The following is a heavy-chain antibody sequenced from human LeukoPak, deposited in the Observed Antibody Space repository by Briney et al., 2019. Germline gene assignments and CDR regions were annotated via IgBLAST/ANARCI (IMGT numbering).Heavy chain of an antibody. D-gene: IGHD4-17*01. V-gene: IGHV1-2*02. CDR3: ARVPGNGDRQALQYFDY. Sequence: GASVKVSCKASGYTFTGYYMHWVRQAPGQGLEWMGWINPNSGGTNYAQKFQGRVTMTRDTSISTAYMELSRLRSDDTAVYYCARVPGNGDRQALQYFDYWGQGTLVTVSS. CDR1: GYTFTGYY. J-gene: IGHJ4*02. CDR2: INPNSGGT.